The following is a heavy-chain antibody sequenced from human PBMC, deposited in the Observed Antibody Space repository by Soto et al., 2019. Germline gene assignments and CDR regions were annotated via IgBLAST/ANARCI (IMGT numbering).Heavy chain of an antibody. CDR1: GFTFDDYA. J-gene: IGHJ1*01. V-gene: IGHV3-9*01. D-gene: IGHD4-17*01. CDR2: ISWNSGSI. CDR3: AKDQYGDYGHFQH. Sequence: EVQLVESGGGLVQPGRSLRLSCAASGFTFDDYAMHWVRQAPGKGLEWVSGISWNSGSIGYADSVKGRFTISRDNAKNSLYLQMNSLRAEDTALYYCAKDQYGDYGHFQHWGQGTLVTVSS.